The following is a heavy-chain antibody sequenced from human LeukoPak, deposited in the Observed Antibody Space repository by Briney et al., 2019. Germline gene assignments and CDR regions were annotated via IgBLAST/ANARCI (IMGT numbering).Heavy chain of an antibody. D-gene: IGHD2-8*01. CDR2: ISGSGGST. V-gene: IGHV3-23*01. CDR1: GFTFSSYA. CDR3: AKDLMAYYYYYDMDV. Sequence: GGSLRLSCAATGFTFSSYAMSWVRQAPGKGLEWVSAISGSGGSTYYADSVKGRFTISRDNSKNTLYLQMNSLRAEDTAVYYCAKDLMAYYYYYDMDVWGQGTTVTVSS. J-gene: IGHJ6*02.